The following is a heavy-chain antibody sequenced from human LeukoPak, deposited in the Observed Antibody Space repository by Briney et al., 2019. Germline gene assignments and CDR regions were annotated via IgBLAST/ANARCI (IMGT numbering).Heavy chain of an antibody. CDR2: IWYDGSNK. CDR1: GFTFSSYG. CDR3: ARDEYYYYSSGYLFYPTVYDAYDS. D-gene: IGHD3-22*01. J-gene: IGHJ3*02. Sequence: GRSLRLSCAASGFTFSSYGMHWVRQAPGKGLEWVAVIWYDGSNKFYADSVKGRFIISRDNSKNTLYLQMNSLRAEDTALYYCARDEYYYYSSGYLFYPTVYDAYDSWGQGTLVTVSS. V-gene: IGHV3-33*01.